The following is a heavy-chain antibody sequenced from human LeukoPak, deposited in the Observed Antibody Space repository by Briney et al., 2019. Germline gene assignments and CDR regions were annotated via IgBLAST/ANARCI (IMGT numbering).Heavy chain of an antibody. CDR3: ARDGNSYYYYYMDV. D-gene: IGHD4-23*01. CDR1: GFTFSSYG. CDR2: IRYDGSNK. Sequence: GGSLRLSCVASGFTFSSYGMHWVRQAPGKGLEWVAFIRYDGSNKYYADSVKGRFTISRDNSKNTLYLQMNSLRAEDTAVYYCARDGNSYYYYYMDVWGKGTTVTISS. J-gene: IGHJ6*03. V-gene: IGHV3-30*02.